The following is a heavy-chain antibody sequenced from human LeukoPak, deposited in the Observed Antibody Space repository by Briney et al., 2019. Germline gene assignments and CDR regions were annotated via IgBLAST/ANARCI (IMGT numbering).Heavy chain of an antibody. CDR1: GFTFGDYA. CDR2: IRSKAYGGTT. V-gene: IGHV3-49*04. Sequence: GGSLRLSCTASGFTFGDYAMTWVRQAPGKGLEWVGFIRSKAYGGTTEYAASVKSRFTISRDDSKSIAYLQMNSLKTEDTAVYYCTRDQTPYYWGQGTLVTVSS. CDR3: TRDQTPYY. J-gene: IGHJ4*02.